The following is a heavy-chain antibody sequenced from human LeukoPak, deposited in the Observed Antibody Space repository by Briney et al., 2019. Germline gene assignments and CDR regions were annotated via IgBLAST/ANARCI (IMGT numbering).Heavy chain of an antibody. CDR1: GGFISSGGYY. Sequence: PSETLSLTCTVSGGFISSGGYYWSWIRQHPGKGLEWIGYIYYTGSTYYNPSLKSRASISVDTSKNQFSLKLNSVTAADTAVYYCASHCSGGTCYRYYFDNWGQGTLVTVS. CDR2: IYYTGST. V-gene: IGHV4-31*03. CDR3: ASHCSGGTCYRYYFDN. D-gene: IGHD2-15*01. J-gene: IGHJ4*02.